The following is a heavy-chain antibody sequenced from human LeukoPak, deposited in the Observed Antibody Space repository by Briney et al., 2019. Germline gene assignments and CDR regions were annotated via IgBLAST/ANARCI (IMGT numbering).Heavy chain of an antibody. D-gene: IGHD6-19*01. J-gene: IGHJ4*02. CDR2: INTNTGNP. Sequence: ASVKVSCKASGGTFSSYAISWVRQAPGQGLEWMGWINTNTGNPTYAQGFTGRFVFSLDTSVSTAYVQISSLKAEDTAVYYCARGRGAVAGTGNTYYFDYWGQGTLLTVSS. CDR1: GGTFSSYA. CDR3: ARGRGAVAGTGNTYYFDY. V-gene: IGHV7-4-1*02.